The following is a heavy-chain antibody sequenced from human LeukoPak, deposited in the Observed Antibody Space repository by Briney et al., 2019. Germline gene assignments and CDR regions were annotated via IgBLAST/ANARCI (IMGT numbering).Heavy chain of an antibody. D-gene: IGHD6-13*01. Sequence: ASVKVSCKASGYTFTSFGINWVRQAPGQGLEWMGWIGAYNGNTNYAQEFQGRVTVTTDTSTSTAYMELRSLRSDDTAVYYCATTASSWYYNYWGQGTLVTVSS. J-gene: IGHJ4*02. CDR1: GYTFTSFG. V-gene: IGHV1-18*01. CDR2: IGAYNGNT. CDR3: ATTASSWYYNY.